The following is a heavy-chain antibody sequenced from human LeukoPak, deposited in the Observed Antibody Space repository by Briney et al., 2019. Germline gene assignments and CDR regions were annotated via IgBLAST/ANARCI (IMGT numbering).Heavy chain of an antibody. Sequence: ASVKVSCKASGYTFTSYGISWVRQAPGQGLEWMGWISAYNGNTNYAQKLQGRVTMTTDTSTSTAYMELRSLRSDDTAVYYCARSPYCSGGSCYSQYYYYGMDVCVQGTTVTVSS. V-gene: IGHV1-18*01. CDR3: ARSPYCSGGSCYSQYYYYGMDV. CDR1: GYTFTSYG. CDR2: ISAYNGNT. D-gene: IGHD2-15*01. J-gene: IGHJ6*02.